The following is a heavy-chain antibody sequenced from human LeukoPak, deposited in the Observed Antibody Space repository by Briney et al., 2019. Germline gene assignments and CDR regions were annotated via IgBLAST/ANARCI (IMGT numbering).Heavy chain of an antibody. D-gene: IGHD3-10*01. Sequence: PSQTLSLTCTVSGGSISSGDYYWSWIRQPPGKGLEWIGYIYYSGSTYYNPSLKSRVTISVDTSKNQFSLKLSSVTAPDTAVYYCARAIYGSGSSDAFDIWGQGTMVTVSS. J-gene: IGHJ3*02. CDR3: ARAIYGSGSSDAFDI. CDR2: IYYSGST. CDR1: GGSISSGDYY. V-gene: IGHV4-30-4*01.